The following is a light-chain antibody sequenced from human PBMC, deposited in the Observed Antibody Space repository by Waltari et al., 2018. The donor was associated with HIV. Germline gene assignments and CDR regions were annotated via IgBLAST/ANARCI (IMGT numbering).Light chain of an antibody. CDR3: SSYTSSSTSV. V-gene: IGLV2-14*01. CDR1: SSDVGGYNH. Sequence: QSALTQPASVSGSPGQSITISCTGTSSDVGGYNHVPWYQQHPGNAPKLMIYEVSNRPAGVSIRFSGSKSGNTASLTISGLQAENEADYYCSSYTSSSTSVFGGGTKLTVL. J-gene: IGLJ2*01. CDR2: EVS.